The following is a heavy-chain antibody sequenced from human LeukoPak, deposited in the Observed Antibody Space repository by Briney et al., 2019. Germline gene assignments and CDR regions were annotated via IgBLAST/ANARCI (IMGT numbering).Heavy chain of an antibody. CDR2: ITSSSSYI. CDR3: ARHVVAVGFDY. Sequence: GGSLRLSCAASGFTFSSYGLSWVRQAPGKGLEWVSSITSSSSYIYYADSVKGRFTISRDNAKNSLCLQMNSLRAEDTAVYYCARHVVAVGFDYWGQGTLVTVSS. D-gene: IGHD3-22*01. J-gene: IGHJ4*02. CDR1: GFTFSSYG. V-gene: IGHV3-21*01.